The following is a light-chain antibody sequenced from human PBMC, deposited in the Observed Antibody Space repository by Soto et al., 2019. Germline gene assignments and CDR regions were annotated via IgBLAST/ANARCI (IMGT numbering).Light chain of an antibody. CDR3: QQYGSSPWT. Sequence: EIVLTQSPGTLSLSPGERATLSCRASQSVANNYLAWYQQKAGQAPRLLIYLASNRAAGTPDRFSGSGSGADFTLTINGLGPEDFAVYFCQQYGSSPWTFGQGTKVDI. J-gene: IGKJ1*01. V-gene: IGKV3-20*01. CDR1: QSVANNY. CDR2: LAS.